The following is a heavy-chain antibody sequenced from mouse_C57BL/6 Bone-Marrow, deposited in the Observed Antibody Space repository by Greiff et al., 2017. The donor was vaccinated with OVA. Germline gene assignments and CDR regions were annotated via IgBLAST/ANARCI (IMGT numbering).Heavy chain of an antibody. Sequence: VQLKQSGPELVKPGASVKISCKASGYAFSSSWMNWVKQRPGKGLEWIGRIYPGDGDTNYNGKFKGKATLTADKSSSTAYMQLSSLTSEDSAVYFCASYYYGSSYRACWGQGALVTVSA. CDR3: ASYYYGSSYRAC. CDR2: IYPGDGDT. CDR1: GYAFSSSW. V-gene: IGHV1-82*01. D-gene: IGHD1-1*01. J-gene: IGHJ3*01.